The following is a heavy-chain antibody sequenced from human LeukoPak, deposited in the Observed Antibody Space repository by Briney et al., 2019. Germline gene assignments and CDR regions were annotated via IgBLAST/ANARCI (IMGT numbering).Heavy chain of an antibody. J-gene: IGHJ4*02. D-gene: IGHD3-22*01. CDR3: ARVPTYYYDSSGHHGPIDF. CDR1: GGSFSGYY. V-gene: IGHV4-34*01. CDR2: VNHSGST. Sequence: SETLSLTCTVYGGSFSGYYWGWIRQPPGKGLEWIGDVNHSGSTNYNPSLKSRVTISVDASKHQFFLKLSSVTAADTAVYYCARVPTYYYDSSGHHGPIDFWGQGTLVTVSS.